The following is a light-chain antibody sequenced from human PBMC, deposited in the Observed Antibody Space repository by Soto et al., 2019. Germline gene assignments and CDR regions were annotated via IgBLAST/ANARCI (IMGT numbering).Light chain of an antibody. V-gene: IGLV2-14*01. Sequence: QSVLTQPASVSGSPRQSITISCTGASSDVGGYTYVSWYQQHPGKAPKLMIYEVNNRPSGVSNRFSGSKSGNTASLTISGLQAEDEADYNCSSYTISSTLYVFGTGTKVTVL. CDR1: SSDVGGYTY. J-gene: IGLJ1*01. CDR3: SSYTISSTLYV. CDR2: EVN.